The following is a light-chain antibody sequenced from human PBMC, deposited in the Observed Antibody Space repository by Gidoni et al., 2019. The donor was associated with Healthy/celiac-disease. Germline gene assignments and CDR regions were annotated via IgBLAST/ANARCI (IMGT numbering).Light chain of an antibody. CDR3: QQYGSSPQT. Sequence: EIVLTQSPGTLSLSPGERPTLSCSASQSVSSSYLAWYQQKPGQAPRLLIYGASSRATCIPDRFSGSGSGTDFTLTISRLEPEDFAVYYCQQYGSSPQTFGQGTKVEIK. CDR1: QSVSSSY. V-gene: IGKV3-20*01. J-gene: IGKJ1*01. CDR2: GAS.